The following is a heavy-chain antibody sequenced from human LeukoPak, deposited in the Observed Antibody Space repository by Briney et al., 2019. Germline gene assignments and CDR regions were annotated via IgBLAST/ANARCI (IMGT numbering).Heavy chain of an antibody. CDR2: INHSGST. D-gene: IGHD2-2*01. CDR1: GGSFSGYY. CDR3: ARVRRYCSSTSCYWPAFDI. Sequence: SSETLSLXCAVYGGSFSGYYWSWIRQPPGKGLEWIGEINHSGSTNYNPSLKSRVTISVDTSKSQFSLKLSSVTAADTAVYYCARVRRYCSSTSCYWPAFDIWGQGTMVTVSS. J-gene: IGHJ3*02. V-gene: IGHV4-34*01.